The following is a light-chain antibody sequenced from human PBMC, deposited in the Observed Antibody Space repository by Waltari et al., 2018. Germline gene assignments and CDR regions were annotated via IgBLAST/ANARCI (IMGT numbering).Light chain of an antibody. J-gene: IGKJ3*01. CDR3: QQYYSSPFT. CDR1: QNVLSTSNRKNY. Sequence: DIVMTQSPDSLAVSLGERATINSKSSQNVLSTSNRKNYLSWYQLKPGQPPRLLIYWASTRESGVPDRFSGSGSGTDFTLTIRSLQAEDVAVYYCQQYYSSPFTFGPGTKVDIK. CDR2: WAS. V-gene: IGKV4-1*01.